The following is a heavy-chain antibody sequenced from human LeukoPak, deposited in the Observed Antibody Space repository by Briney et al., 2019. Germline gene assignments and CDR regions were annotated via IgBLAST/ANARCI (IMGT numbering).Heavy chain of an antibody. CDR3: GKGTSPLGAFDY. D-gene: IGHD3/OR15-3a*01. CDR1: GFTFSSYG. Sequence: PGRSLRLSCAASGFTFSSYGMHWVRQAPGKGLEGVAVISYDGSNKYYADSVKGRFTISRDNSKNTLYLQMNSLRAEDTAVYYCGKGTSPLGAFDYWGQGTLVTVSS. V-gene: IGHV3-30*18. J-gene: IGHJ4*02. CDR2: ISYDGSNK.